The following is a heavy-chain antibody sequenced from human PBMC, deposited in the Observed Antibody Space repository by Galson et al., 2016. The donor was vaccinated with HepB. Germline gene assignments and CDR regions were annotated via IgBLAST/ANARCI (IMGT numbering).Heavy chain of an antibody. CDR2: ISGVSDRT. CDR1: GFTFSNHA. Sequence: SLRLSCAASGFTFSNHAMSWVRQAPGKGPEWVSVISGVSDRTYYAGSMKDRFIISRDDSRNMLFLQLNSLRAEDTAIYYCAKESPYSNVRQYYLENWGLGTLVTVSS. V-gene: IGHV3-23*01. D-gene: IGHD4-11*01. J-gene: IGHJ4*01. CDR3: AKESPYSNVRQYYLEN.